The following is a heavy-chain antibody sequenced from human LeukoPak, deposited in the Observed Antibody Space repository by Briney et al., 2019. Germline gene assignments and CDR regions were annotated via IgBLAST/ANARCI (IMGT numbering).Heavy chain of an antibody. J-gene: IGHJ4*02. CDR3: ARGRYSGSYYY. Sequence: PSETLSLTCAVYGGSFSGYYWSWIRQPPGKGLEWIGEINHSGSTNYNPSLKSRVTISVDTSKNQFSLKLRSVTAADTAVYYCARGRYSGSYYYWGQGTLVTVSS. V-gene: IGHV4-34*01. CDR2: INHSGST. CDR1: GGSFSGYY. D-gene: IGHD3-10*01.